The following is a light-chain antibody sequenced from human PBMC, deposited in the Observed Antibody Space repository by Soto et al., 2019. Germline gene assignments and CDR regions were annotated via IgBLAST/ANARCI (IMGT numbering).Light chain of an antibody. CDR1: QSVSSSF. Sequence: EIVLTQSPGTLSLSPGERATLSCMARQSVSSSFLAWYQQKPGQAPRLLIDGASSRATGIPYRFSGSVSGTDFTVTISRLDPEDVAVYYFQQYGSSPLTCGGGTKVEIK. CDR3: QQYGSSPLT. V-gene: IGKV3-20*01. CDR2: GAS. J-gene: IGKJ4*02.